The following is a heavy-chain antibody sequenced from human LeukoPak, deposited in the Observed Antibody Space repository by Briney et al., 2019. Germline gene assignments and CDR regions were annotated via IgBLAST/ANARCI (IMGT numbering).Heavy chain of an antibody. J-gene: IGHJ5*02. D-gene: IGHD3-3*01. CDR1: GFTFSSYA. V-gene: IGHV3-23*01. Sequence: GSLRLSCAASGFTFSSYAMSWVRQAPGKGLEWVSGLSGSGGSTYYADSVKGRFTISRDSSKNTLYLQMNSLRAEDTAVYYCAKGGAGARYDFWSGHPNWFDPWGQGTLVTVSS. CDR3: AKGGAGARYDFWSGHPNWFDP. CDR2: LSGSGGST.